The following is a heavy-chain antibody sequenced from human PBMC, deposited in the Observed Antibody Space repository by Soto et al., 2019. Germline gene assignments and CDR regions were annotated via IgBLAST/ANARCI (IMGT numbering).Heavy chain of an antibody. CDR2: ISAYNGNT. J-gene: IGHJ4*02. CDR1: GYTFTSYG. D-gene: IGHD2-15*01. CDR3: ASDLGSIVVVVAANFPVY. Sequence: ASVKVSCKASGYTFTSYGISWVRQAPGQGLEWMGWISAYNGNTNYAQKLQGRVTMTTDISTSTAYMELRSLRSDDTAVYYCASDLGSIVVVVAANFPVYWGQGTLVTVSS. V-gene: IGHV1-18*01.